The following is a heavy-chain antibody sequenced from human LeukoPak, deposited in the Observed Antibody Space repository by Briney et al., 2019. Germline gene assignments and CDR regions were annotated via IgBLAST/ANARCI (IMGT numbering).Heavy chain of an antibody. D-gene: IGHD1-26*01. CDR1: GFTFSNHA. CDR2: IAAGDT. Sequence: GGSLRLSCATSGFTFSNHAMHWVRQATGKGLEWVSAIAAGDTFYPCSVKGRFTISRENAKNSLSLQMNSLRAEDTAVYYCVRQQTPHGNFDYWGQGTLVTASS. V-gene: IGHV3-13*01. J-gene: IGHJ4*02. CDR3: VRQQTPHGNFDY.